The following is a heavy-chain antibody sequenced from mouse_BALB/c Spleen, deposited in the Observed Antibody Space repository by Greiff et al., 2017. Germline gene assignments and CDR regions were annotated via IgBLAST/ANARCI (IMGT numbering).Heavy chain of an antibody. J-gene: IGHJ2*01. CDR3: ARRRSYYFDY. V-gene: IGHV5-6-5*01. CDR1: GFTFSSYA. Sequence: EVMLVESGGGLVKPGGSLKLSCAASGFTFSSYAMSWVRQTPEKRLEWVASISSGGSTYYPDSVKGRFTISRDNARNILYLQMSSLRSEDTAMYYCARRRSYYFDYWGQGTTLTVSS. CDR2: ISSGGST.